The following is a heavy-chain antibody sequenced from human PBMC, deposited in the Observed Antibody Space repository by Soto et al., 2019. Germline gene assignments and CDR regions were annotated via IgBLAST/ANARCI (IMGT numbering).Heavy chain of an antibody. CDR3: ARGGSGYTWFNEF. CDR1: GGLFSSYP. CDR2: IIPVFQTA. D-gene: IGHD3-22*01. J-gene: IGHJ4*02. Sequence: QAQLVQSGAEVKKPGSSVKVSCKASGGLFSSYPISWVRQVPGQGLEWMGGIIPVFQTAYYTQMFQGRVTITAEESTNTADMELSSLRSEDTSIYYCARGGSGYTWFNEFWGQGTLVTVSS. V-gene: IGHV1-69*01.